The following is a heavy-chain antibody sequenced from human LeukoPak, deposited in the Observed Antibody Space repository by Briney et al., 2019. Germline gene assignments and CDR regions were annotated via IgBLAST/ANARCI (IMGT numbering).Heavy chain of an antibody. CDR2: IYSGTI. V-gene: IGHV3-53*01. CDR3: ARTSSFDY. Sequence: GGSLRLSCTVSGFTVSSNSMSWVRQAPGKGLEWVSFIYSGTIHYSDSVKGRFTISRDNSKNTLYLQMNSLRAEDTAVYYCARTSSFDYWGQGTLVTVSS. J-gene: IGHJ4*02. CDR1: GFTVSSNS. D-gene: IGHD6-6*01.